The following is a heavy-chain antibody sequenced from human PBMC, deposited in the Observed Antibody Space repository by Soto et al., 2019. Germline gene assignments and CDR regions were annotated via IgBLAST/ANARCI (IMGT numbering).Heavy chain of an antibody. J-gene: IGHJ4*02. V-gene: IGHV3-48*02. CDR3: ARDYYGSGSYYNDCFDY. Sequence: EVQLVESGGGLVQPGGSLRLSCAASGFTFSSYSMNWVRQAPGKGLEWVSYIGSSSSTIYYADSVKGRFTISRDNAKNSLYLQMNSLRDEDTAVYYCARDYYGSGSYYNDCFDYWGQGTLVTVSS. CDR1: GFTFSSYS. CDR2: IGSSSSTI. D-gene: IGHD3-10*01.